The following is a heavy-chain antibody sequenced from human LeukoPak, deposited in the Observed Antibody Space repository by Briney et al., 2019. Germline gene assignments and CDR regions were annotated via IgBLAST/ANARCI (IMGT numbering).Heavy chain of an antibody. Sequence: ASVKVSCKASGGTFSSYAISWVRQAPGQGLEWMGGIIPIFGTANYAQKFQGRVTITADESTSTVYMELSSLRSEDTAVYYCARVGSYGDSSAEYFQHWGQGTLVTVSS. V-gene: IGHV1-69*13. D-gene: IGHD4-17*01. CDR1: GGTFSSYA. CDR2: IIPIFGTA. J-gene: IGHJ1*01. CDR3: ARVGSYGDSSAEYFQH.